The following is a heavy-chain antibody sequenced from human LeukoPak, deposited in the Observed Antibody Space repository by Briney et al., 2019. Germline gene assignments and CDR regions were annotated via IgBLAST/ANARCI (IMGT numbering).Heavy chain of an antibody. CDR3: ARGQSMYY. CDR1: GYTFNNYF. Sequence: ASVTVSCKASGYTFNNYFISWVRQAPGRGLEWVGWISPHSHTTHYAEKVQGRVTMTTDTSTTTVYMELRSLRSDDTVVYFCARGQSMYYWGQGTPVTVSS. CDR2: ISPHSHTT. J-gene: IGHJ4*02. V-gene: IGHV1-18*01. D-gene: IGHD2-8*01.